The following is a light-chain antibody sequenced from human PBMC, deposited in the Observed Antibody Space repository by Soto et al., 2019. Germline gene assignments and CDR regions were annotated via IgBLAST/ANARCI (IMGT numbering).Light chain of an antibody. J-gene: IGLJ1*01. CDR2: TNN. CDR3: ASWDDSLNGYV. CDR1: SSNIGSDT. Sequence: QSALTQPASVSGSPGQRVTISCSGGSSNIGSDTVNWYQHLPGTAPKLLIYTNNQRPSGVPDRFSGSKSGTSASLTISGLQSEYEAEYYCASWDDSLNGYVFGTGTKVTVL. V-gene: IGLV1-44*01.